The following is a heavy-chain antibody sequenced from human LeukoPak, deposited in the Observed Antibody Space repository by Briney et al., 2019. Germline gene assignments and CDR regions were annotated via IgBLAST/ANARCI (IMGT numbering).Heavy chain of an antibody. V-gene: IGHV4-59*01. Sequence: PSETLSLTCTVSGVSIGESYWTWIRQPPGGGLEWIGYISNSGSTNYNPSLKSRATISKDTSKNQFSLKLRSVTAADTAVYYCARDRYGGNSLDYWGQGTLVTVSS. D-gene: IGHD4-23*01. CDR1: GVSIGESY. CDR2: ISNSGST. CDR3: ARDRYGGNSLDY. J-gene: IGHJ4*02.